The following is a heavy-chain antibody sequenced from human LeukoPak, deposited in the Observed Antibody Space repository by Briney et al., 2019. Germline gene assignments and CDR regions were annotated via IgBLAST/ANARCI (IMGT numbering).Heavy chain of an antibody. Sequence: PGGSLRLSCAASGFTFSSYWMSWVRQAPGKGLEWVANIKQDGSEKYYVDSVKGRFTISRDNAKNSLYLQMNSLRAEDTAVCYCARFYDFWSGYYFTSTRGDYYGMDVWGQGTTVTVSS. V-gene: IGHV3-7*01. CDR2: IKQDGSEK. CDR3: ARFYDFWSGYYFTSTRGDYYGMDV. J-gene: IGHJ6*02. D-gene: IGHD3-3*01. CDR1: GFTFSSYW.